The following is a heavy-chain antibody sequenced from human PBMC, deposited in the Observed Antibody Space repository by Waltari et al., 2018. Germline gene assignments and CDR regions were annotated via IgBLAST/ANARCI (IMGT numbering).Heavy chain of an antibody. CDR3: ARDRGGGYSSGWSPPPFDY. Sequence: QLQLQESGPGLVKPSETLSLTCTVSGGSISSSSYYWGWIRQPPGKGLEWIGSIYYSGSTSYNPSLMSRVTIAVDTSKNQFSLKLSSGTAADTAVYYCARDRGGGYSSGWSPPPFDYWGQGTLVTVSS. CDR2: IYYSGST. J-gene: IGHJ4*02. CDR1: GGSISSSSYY. D-gene: IGHD6-19*01. V-gene: IGHV4-39*07.